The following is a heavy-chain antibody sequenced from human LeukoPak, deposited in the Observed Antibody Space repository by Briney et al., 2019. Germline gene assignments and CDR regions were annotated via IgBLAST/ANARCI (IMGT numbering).Heavy chain of an antibody. D-gene: IGHD6-19*01. J-gene: IGHJ4*02. CDR2: INHSGST. CDR1: GGSFSGYY. Sequence: SETLSLTCAVYGGSFSGYYWSWIRQPPGKGLEWIGEINHSGSTNYNPSLKSRVTISVDTSKNQFSLKLSSVTAADTAVYYCARRTIAVAGRRTYSFASWGQGPRVPVSS. V-gene: IGHV4-34*01. CDR3: ARRTIAVAGRRTYSFAS.